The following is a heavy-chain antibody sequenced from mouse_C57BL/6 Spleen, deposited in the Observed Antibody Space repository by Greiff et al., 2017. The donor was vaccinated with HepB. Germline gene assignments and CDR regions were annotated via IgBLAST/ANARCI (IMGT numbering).Heavy chain of an antibody. D-gene: IGHD1-1*01. J-gene: IGHJ4*01. V-gene: IGHV10-3*01. Sequence: EVQVVESGGGLVQPKGSLKLSCAASGFTFNTYAMHWVRQAPGKGLEWVARIRSKSSNYATYYADSVKDRFTISRDDSQSMLYLQMNNLKTEDTAMYYCVRDLRYYGSSWYYYAMDYWGQGTSVTVSS. CDR2: IRSKSSNYAT. CDR3: VRDLRYYGSSWYYYAMDY. CDR1: GFTFNTYA.